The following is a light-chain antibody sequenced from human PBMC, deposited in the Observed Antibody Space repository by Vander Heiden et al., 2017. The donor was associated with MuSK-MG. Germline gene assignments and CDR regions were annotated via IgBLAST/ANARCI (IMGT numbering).Light chain of an antibody. V-gene: IGKV3-11*01. CDR3: QQRNSGHLMST. J-gene: IGKJ2*01. CDR1: QRVDSY. Sequence: EIVLTQSPATLSLSPGERATLSCRASQRVDSYLAWYQHKPGQAPRLLIYEASNRAPGIQARFSGSGYGTDFTLTISSREPEDFAVYFCQQRNSGHLMSTFGQGTKVEIK. CDR2: EAS.